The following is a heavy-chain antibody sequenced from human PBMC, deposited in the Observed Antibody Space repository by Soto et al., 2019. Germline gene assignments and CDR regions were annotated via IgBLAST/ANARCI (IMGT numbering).Heavy chain of an antibody. CDR2: ISYDGSNK. CDR3: ATAPYSSSWHWGFDY. J-gene: IGHJ4*02. Sequence: PGGSLRLSCAASGFTFSSYAMHWVRQAPGKGLEWVAVISYDGSNKYYADSVKGRFTISRDNSKNTLYLQMNSLRAEDTAVYYCATAPYSSSWHWGFDYWGQGTLVTVSS. D-gene: IGHD6-13*01. CDR1: GFTFSSYA. V-gene: IGHV3-30-3*01.